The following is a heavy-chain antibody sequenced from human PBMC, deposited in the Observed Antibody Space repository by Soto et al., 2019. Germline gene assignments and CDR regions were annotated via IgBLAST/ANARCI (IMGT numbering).Heavy chain of an antibody. V-gene: IGHV3-74*01. CDR3: ARDGPLPGYSYGYFYSDY. J-gene: IGHJ4*02. D-gene: IGHD5-18*01. CDR2: INSDGSST. CDR1: GFTFSSYW. Sequence: GGSLRLSCAASGFTFSSYWMHWVRQAPGKGLVWVSRINSDGSSTSYADSVKGRFTISRDNAKNTLYLQMNSLRAEDTAVYYCARDGPLPGYSYGYFYSDYWGQGTLVTVSS.